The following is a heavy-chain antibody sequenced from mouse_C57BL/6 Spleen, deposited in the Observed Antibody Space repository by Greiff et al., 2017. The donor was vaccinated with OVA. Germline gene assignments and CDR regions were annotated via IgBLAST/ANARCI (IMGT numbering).Heavy chain of an antibody. Sequence: EVKLVESGGGLVKPGGSLKLSCAASGFTFSSYAMSWVRQTPEKRLEWVATISDGGSYTYYPDNVKGRFTISRDNAKNNLYLQMSHLKSEDTAMYYCAREGTGTGDYWGQGTTLTVSS. CDR3: AREGTGTGDY. D-gene: IGHD4-1*01. CDR1: GFTFSSYA. J-gene: IGHJ2*01. V-gene: IGHV5-4*01. CDR2: ISDGGSYT.